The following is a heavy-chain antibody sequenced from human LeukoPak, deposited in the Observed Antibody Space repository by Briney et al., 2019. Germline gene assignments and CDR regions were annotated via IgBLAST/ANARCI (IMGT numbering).Heavy chain of an antibody. V-gene: IGHV3-21*01. CDR1: GFTFSSYS. CDR2: ISSSSSYI. D-gene: IGHD6-13*01. Sequence: PGGSLRLSCAASGFTFSSYSMNWVRQAPGKGLEWVSSISSSSSYIYYADSVKGRFTISRDNAKNSLYLQMNSLRAEDTAVYYCARGVGSWTPYYFDYWGQGTLVTVSS. J-gene: IGHJ4*02. CDR3: ARGVGSWTPYYFDY.